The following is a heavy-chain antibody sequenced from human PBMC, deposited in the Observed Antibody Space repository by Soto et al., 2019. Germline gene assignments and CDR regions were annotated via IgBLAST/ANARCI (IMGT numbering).Heavy chain of an antibody. D-gene: IGHD5-18*01. V-gene: IGHV1-2*04. CDR3: ARTRIQLWTPDY. CDR2: ISPKTGET. CDR1: GYTFTGPY. Sequence: ASVKVSCKASGYTFTGPYIQWVRQAPGQGLEWMGWISPKTGETKYAQKFQGWVTITRDTSINTAYMEVNRLKSNDSAVYYCARTRIQLWTPDYWGQXTQVTV. J-gene: IGHJ4*02.